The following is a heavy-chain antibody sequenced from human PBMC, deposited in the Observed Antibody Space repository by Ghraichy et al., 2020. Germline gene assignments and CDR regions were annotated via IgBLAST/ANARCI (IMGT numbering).Heavy chain of an antibody. CDR2: ISSSSSYI. V-gene: IGHV3-21*01. D-gene: IGHD3-3*01. CDR1: GFTFSSYS. CDR3: ARDSLYDFWSLDY. Sequence: LSLTCAASGFTFSSYSMNWVRQAPGTGLEWVSSISSSSSYISYADSMKGRFTISRDNAKNSLYLQMNSLRAKDTAVYYCARDSLYDFWSLDYWGQGTLVTVSS. J-gene: IGHJ4*02.